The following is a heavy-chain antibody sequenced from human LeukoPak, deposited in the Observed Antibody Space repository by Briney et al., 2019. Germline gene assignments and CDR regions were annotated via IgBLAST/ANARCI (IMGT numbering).Heavy chain of an antibody. CDR3: AKEQQLVQGNWFDY. J-gene: IGHJ5*01. Sequence: PGGSLRLSCAASGFTFSSYSMNWVRQAPGKGLEWVSSISSSSSYIYYADSVKGRFTISRDNAKNSLYLQMNSLRAEDTAVYYCAKEQQLVQGNWFDYWGQGTLVTVSS. CDR1: GFTFSSYS. CDR2: ISSSSSYI. V-gene: IGHV3-21*01. D-gene: IGHD6-13*01.